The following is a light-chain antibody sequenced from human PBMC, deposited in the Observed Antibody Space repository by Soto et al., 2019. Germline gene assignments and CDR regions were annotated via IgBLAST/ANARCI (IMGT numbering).Light chain of an antibody. J-gene: IGKJ5*01. CDR2: AAS. CDR1: QSISSY. V-gene: IGKV1-39*01. Sequence: DIQVTQSPSSLSSSVGDRVTITCRASQSISSYLNWYQQKPGKAPKLLIYAASTLQSGVPSRFSGSGSGTDFTLTISCLQSEDFATYYCQQYYSYPQTFGQGTRLEIK. CDR3: QQYYSYPQT.